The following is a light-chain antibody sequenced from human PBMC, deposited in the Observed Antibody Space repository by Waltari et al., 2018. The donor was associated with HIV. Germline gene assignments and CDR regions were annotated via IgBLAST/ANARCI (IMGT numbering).Light chain of an antibody. CDR1: NNNVGCHV. Sequence: QAGLTQPPSVSKGLSQTATLTCTRYNNNVGCHVAAWLQQRPGPPPNPLSYRNNNRPSGSVERFFAGRSGNTAALHIAGIQPEDEADYYCSAWDSSLNVWMFGGGTKLTVL. CDR2: RNN. CDR3: SAWDSSLNVWM. V-gene: IGLV10-54*04. J-gene: IGLJ3*02.